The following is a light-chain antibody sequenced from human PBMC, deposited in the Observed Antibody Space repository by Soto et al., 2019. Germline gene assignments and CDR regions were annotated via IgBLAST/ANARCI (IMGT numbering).Light chain of an antibody. CDR2: AAS. CDR3: KKYSSVPV. Sequence: DIQMTQSPTSLSASVGDRVTITCRASQGIRNFVAWYQQKPGKAPKLLIYAASTLQSGVPSRLRGSGSGTEFPLTINRLQPEDVATYSCKKYSSVPVFGPGTKVEIK. CDR1: QGIRNF. J-gene: IGKJ3*01. V-gene: IGKV1-27*01.